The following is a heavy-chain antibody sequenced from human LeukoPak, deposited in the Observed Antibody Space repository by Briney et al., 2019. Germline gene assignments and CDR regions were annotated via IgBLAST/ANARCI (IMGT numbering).Heavy chain of an antibody. J-gene: IGHJ4*02. V-gene: IGHV1-69*04. CDR2: TIPIFGIA. CDR1: GGTFSSYA. CDR3: ARDSIVEDIVVVPAAN. Sequence: SVKVSCKASGGTFSSYAISWVRQAPGQGLEWMGRTIPIFGIANYAQKFQGRVTITADKSTSTAYMELSSLRSEDTAVYYCARDSIVEDIVVVPAANWGQGTLVTVSS. D-gene: IGHD2-2*01.